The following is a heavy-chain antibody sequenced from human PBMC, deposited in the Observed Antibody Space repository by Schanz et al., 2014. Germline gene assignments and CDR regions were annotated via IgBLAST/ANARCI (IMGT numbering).Heavy chain of an antibody. CDR3: ARNKYTSGWYYFDY. Sequence: QVQLQESGPGLVKPSETLSLTCTVSGDSVNSNYWNWIRQSPGRGLEWIGHFYNPGSTNYNPSLKIHAPISIDTPTNQVSLKLPSVTAADTAVYFCARNKYTSGWYYFDYWGQGVLVTVSS. CDR2: FYNPGST. CDR1: GDSVNSNY. D-gene: IGHD6-19*01. J-gene: IGHJ4*02. V-gene: IGHV4-59*08.